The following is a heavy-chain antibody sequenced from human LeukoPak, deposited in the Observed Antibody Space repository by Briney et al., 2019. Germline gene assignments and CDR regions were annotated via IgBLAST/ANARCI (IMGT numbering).Heavy chain of an antibody. J-gene: IGHJ4*02. D-gene: IGHD2-21*02. Sequence: ASVKVSCKASGYTFTGYYMHWVRQAPGQGLEWMGWINPNSGGTNYAQKFQGRVTMARDTSISTAYMELSRLRSDDTAVYYCARTYCAEDCSIRYFDYWGQGTLVTVSS. CDR3: ARTYCAEDCSIRYFDY. V-gene: IGHV1-2*02. CDR1: GYTFTGYY. CDR2: INPNSGGT.